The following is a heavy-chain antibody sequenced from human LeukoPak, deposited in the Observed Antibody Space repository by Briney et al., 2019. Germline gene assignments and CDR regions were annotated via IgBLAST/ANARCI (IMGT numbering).Heavy chain of an antibody. V-gene: IGHV4-34*01. Sequence: SETLSLTCAVYGGSFSGYYWSWVRQPPGKGLEWIGEINHSGSTNYNPSLKSRVTISVDTSKNQFSLKLSSVTAADTAVYYCARQNSDYFDYWGQGTLVTASS. J-gene: IGHJ4*02. CDR2: INHSGST. D-gene: IGHD2/OR15-2a*01. CDR3: ARQNSDYFDY. CDR1: GGSFSGYY.